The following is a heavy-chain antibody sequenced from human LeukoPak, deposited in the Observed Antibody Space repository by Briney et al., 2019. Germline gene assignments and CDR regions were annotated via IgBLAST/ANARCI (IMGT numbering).Heavy chain of an antibody. CDR3: ARLSGGSGIHYFDF. V-gene: IGHV4-39*01. CDR2: IDYSGST. CDR1: GGSISSSNYY. D-gene: IGHD3-10*01. Sequence: PSETLSLTCTVSGGSISSSNYYWGWIRQPPGKGLVWIGSIDYSGSTYYNPSLNSRVTISVDTSKNQCSLNLSSVSAADTAVYYCARLSGGSGIHYFDFWGQGTLVTVSS. J-gene: IGHJ4*02.